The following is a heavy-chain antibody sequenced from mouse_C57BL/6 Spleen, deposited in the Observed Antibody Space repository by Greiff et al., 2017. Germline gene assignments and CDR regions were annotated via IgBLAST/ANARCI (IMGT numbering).Heavy chain of an antibody. J-gene: IGHJ3*01. CDR1: GYSITSGYY. D-gene: IGHD1-1*01. Sequence: DVKLQESGPGLVKPSQSLSLTCSVTGYSITSGYYWNWIRQFPGNKLEWMGYISYDGSNNYNPSLKNRISITRDTSKNQFFLKLNSVTTEDTATYYCASPNYYGSSWFAYWGQGTLVTVSA. CDR2: ISYDGSN. CDR3: ASPNYYGSSWFAY. V-gene: IGHV3-6*01.